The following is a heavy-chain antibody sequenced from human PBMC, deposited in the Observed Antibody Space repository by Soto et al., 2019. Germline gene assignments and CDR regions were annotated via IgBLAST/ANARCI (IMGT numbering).Heavy chain of an antibody. CDR1: GYTFKSYQ. V-gene: IGHV1-3*04. J-gene: IGHJ4*02. CDR3: ARDTDLTLVTTLDY. D-gene: IGHD4-17*01. Sequence: GASVKVSCKASGYTFKSYQIYCVRQAPGQRLECMGWINISNGNTEYSQNFQGRVTMTRDTSASTAYMELSSLRSEDTALYYCARDTDLTLVTTLDYWGQGTPVTVSS. CDR2: INISNGNT.